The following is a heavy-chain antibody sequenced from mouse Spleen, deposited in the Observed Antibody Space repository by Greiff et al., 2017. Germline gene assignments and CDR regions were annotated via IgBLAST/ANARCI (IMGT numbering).Heavy chain of an antibody. J-gene: IGHJ3*01. CDR3: ASYDYDGAWFAY. D-gene: IGHD2-4*01. Sequence: VQLQQSGAELVKPGASVKLSCKASGYTFTSYWMHWVKQRPGQGLEWIGYINPSTGYTEYNQKFKDKATLTADKSSSTAYMQLSSLTSEDSAVYYCASYDYDGAWFAYWGQGTLVTVSA. V-gene: IGHV1-7*01. CDR2: INPSTGYT. CDR1: GYTFTSYW.